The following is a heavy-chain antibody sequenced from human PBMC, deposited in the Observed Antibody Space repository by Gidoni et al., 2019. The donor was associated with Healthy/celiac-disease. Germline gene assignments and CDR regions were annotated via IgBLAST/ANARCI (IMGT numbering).Heavy chain of an antibody. V-gene: IGHV3-48*02. CDR2: ISSSSSTI. CDR3: ARARDYDFWSGSLPYYFDY. D-gene: IGHD3-3*01. Sequence: EVQLVESGGGLVQPGGSLRLSCTASGFTFSRYSMNWVRQAPGKGLEWVSYISSSSSTIYYADSVKGRFTISRDNAKNSLYLQMNSLRDEDTAVYYCARARDYDFWSGSLPYYFDYWGQGTLVTVSS. CDR1: GFTFSRYS. J-gene: IGHJ4*02.